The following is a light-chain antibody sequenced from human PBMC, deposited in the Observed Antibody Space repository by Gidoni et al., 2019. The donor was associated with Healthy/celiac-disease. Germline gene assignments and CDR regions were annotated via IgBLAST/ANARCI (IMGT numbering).Light chain of an antibody. CDR3: CSYAGSYTFGV. CDR2: DVS. J-gene: IGLJ1*01. Sequence: SALTQPRSVSGSPGQSVTISCTGTSRDVGVYNYVSWYQQHPGKAPKLMIYDVSKRPSGVPDRFSGSKSGNTSSLTISGLQAEDEADYYCCSYAGSYTFGVFGTGTKVTVL. V-gene: IGLV2-11*01. CDR1: SRDVGVYNY.